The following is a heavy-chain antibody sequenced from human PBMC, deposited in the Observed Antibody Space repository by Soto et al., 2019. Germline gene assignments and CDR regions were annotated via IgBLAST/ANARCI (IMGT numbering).Heavy chain of an antibody. CDR1: GFTFNTYW. D-gene: IGHD6-13*01. CDR3: ARSVGGAAAGAFYYFDY. J-gene: IGHJ4*02. Sequence: GGSLRLSCAGSGFTFNTYWVHWVRQAPGKGLVWVSSINSDGSGTSYADSVKGRFTMSRDNTKNTLYLQMKSLRAEDTAVYYCARSVGGAAAGAFYYFDYWGQGTLVTVSS. CDR2: INSDGSGT. V-gene: IGHV3-74*01.